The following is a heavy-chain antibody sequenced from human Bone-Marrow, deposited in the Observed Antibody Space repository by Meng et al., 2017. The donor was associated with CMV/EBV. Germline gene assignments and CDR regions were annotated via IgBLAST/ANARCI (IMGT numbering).Heavy chain of an antibody. D-gene: IGHD1-26*01. CDR3: ARPSGSYMTIDY. Sequence: GESLKISCKYFGYSFTNCWIGWVRQMPGKGLEWMGIIYPGDSDTRYSPSFQGQVTISADKSISTAYLQWSSLKASDTAMYYCARPSGSYMTIDYWGQGTRVTVSS. V-gene: IGHV5-51*01. J-gene: IGHJ4*02. CDR2: IYPGDSDT. CDR1: GYSFTNCW.